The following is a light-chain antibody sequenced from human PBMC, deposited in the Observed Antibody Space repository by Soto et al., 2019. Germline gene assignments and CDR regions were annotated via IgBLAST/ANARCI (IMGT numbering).Light chain of an antibody. CDR1: SSDVGGYNY. CDR3: CSYAGSYTNWV. V-gene: IGLV2-11*01. Sequence: QSALTQPCSVSGSPGQSVTISCTGTSSDVGGYNYVSWYQQHPGKAPKLMIYDVSKRPSGVPDRFSGSKSGNTASLTISGLQAEDEADYYCCSYAGSYTNWVFGGGTKLTVL. CDR2: DVS. J-gene: IGLJ3*02.